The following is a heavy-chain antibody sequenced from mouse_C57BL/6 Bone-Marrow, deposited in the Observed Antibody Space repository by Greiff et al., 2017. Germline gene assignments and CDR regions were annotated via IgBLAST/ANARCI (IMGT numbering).Heavy chain of an antibody. J-gene: IGHJ4*01. Sequence: VQLKESGPELVKPGASVEISCKASGYSFTDYNMNWVKQSNGKSLEWIGVINPNYGTTSYNQKFKGKATLTVDQSSSTAYMQLNSLTSEDSAVYDCARSGRLRDAMDYWGQGTSVTVSA. D-gene: IGHD2-2*01. CDR1: GYSFTDYN. V-gene: IGHV1-39*01. CDR3: ARSGRLRDAMDY. CDR2: INPNYGTT.